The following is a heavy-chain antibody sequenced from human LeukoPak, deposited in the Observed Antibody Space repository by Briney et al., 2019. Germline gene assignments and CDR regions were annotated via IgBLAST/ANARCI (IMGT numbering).Heavy chain of an antibody. CDR1: GGSFSGYY. V-gene: IGHV4-34*01. D-gene: IGHD4-11*01. Sequence: SETLSLTCAVYGGSFSGYYWSWIRQPPGKGMEWIGEINHSGSTNYNPSLKSRVTISVDTSKNQFSLKLSSVTAADTAVYYCARDSYSNYVYYYGMDVWGQGTTVTVSS. CDR2: INHSGST. J-gene: IGHJ6*02. CDR3: ARDSYSNYVYYYGMDV.